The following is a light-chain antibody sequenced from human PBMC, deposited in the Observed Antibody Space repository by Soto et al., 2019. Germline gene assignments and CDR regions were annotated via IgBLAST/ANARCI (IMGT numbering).Light chain of an antibody. CDR2: GAS. V-gene: IGKV3-15*01. Sequence: TQSPSTLSVSPRLTATLTCRASQSVSSNLAWYQQKPGQAPRLLIYGASTRATGIQARFSGSRSGTEFTLTISRLEPEDFAVYYCQQYGTSPQTFGQGTRWIS. CDR3: QQYGTSPQT. CDR1: QSVSSN. J-gene: IGKJ1*01.